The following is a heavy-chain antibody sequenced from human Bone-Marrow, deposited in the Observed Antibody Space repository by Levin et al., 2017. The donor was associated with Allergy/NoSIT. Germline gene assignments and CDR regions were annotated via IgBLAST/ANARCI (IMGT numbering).Heavy chain of an antibody. CDR2: MFAGGAA. Sequence: LRLSCTVSGDSINNTHHYWSWIRQPAVKGLEWIGRMFAGGAATYNRSLRSRVTVSIDTSKNQFSLKLTSVTAADTAVYYCARDETFNSWHVGWFDSWGQGTLVTVSS. CDR3: ARDETFNSWHVGWFDS. D-gene: IGHD6-13*01. V-gene: IGHV4-61*02. J-gene: IGHJ5*01. CDR1: GDSINNTHHY.